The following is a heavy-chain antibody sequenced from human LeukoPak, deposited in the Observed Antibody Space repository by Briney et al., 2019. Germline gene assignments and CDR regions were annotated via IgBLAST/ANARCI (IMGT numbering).Heavy chain of an antibody. CDR1: GFTVSSNY. J-gene: IGHJ5*02. CDR2: ISSSSSTI. D-gene: IGHD3-3*01. Sequence: GGSLRLSCAASGFTVSSNYMSWVRQAPGKGLEWVSYISSSSSTIYYADSVKGRFTISRDNAKNSLYLQMNSLRAEDTAVYYCASLSSWTYYDFWSGWFDPWGQGTLVTVSS. V-gene: IGHV3-48*01. CDR3: ASLSSWTYYDFWSGWFDP.